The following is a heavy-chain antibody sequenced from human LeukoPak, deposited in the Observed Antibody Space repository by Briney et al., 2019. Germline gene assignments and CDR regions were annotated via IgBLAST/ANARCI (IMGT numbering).Heavy chain of an antibody. V-gene: IGHV3-20*04. J-gene: IGHJ6*03. Sequence: GGSLRLSCSASGFTFSSYEMNWVRQAPGKGLEWVSGINWNGGSTGYADSVKGRFIISRDNAKNSLYLQMNSLRAEDTAVYYCARDRDYQYYYMDVWGKGTTVTVSS. CDR3: ARDRDYQYYYMDV. CDR1: GFTFSSYE. CDR2: INWNGGST.